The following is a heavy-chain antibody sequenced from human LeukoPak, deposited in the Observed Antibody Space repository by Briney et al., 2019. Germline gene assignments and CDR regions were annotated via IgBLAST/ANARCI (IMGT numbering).Heavy chain of an antibody. CDR2: ISAYNGNT. CDR3: ARVYYDILTGYYADY. J-gene: IGHJ4*02. CDR1: GYTFTSYG. Sequence: VSVKVSCKASGYTFTSYGISWVRQAPGQGLEWMGWISAYNGNTNYAQKLQGRVTMTTDTSTSTAYMELRSLRSDDTAVYYCARVYYDILTGYYADYWGQGTLVTVSS. D-gene: IGHD3-9*01. V-gene: IGHV1-18*01.